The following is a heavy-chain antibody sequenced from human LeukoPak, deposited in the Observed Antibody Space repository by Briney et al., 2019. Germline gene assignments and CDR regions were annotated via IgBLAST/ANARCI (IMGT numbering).Heavy chain of an antibody. D-gene: IGHD7-27*01. V-gene: IGHV3-30*18. CDR2: ISSDGSNK. CDR1: GFTFSSFG. Sequence: GGSLRLSCAASGFTFSSFGMHWLRQAPGKGLEWVALISSDGSNKYFADSVKGRFTISRDNSKNTLYLQMNSLRAEDTAVYYCAKEHGEFDLWGRGTLVTVSS. J-gene: IGHJ2*01. CDR3: AKEHGEFDL.